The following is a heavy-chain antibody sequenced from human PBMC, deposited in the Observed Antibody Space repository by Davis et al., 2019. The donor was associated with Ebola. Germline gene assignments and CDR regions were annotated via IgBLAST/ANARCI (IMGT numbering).Heavy chain of an antibody. Sequence: ASVKVSCKASGYTFTGYYMHWVRQAPGQGLEWMGWINPNSGGTNYAQKFQGWVTMTRDTSISTAYMELSRLRSDDTAVYYCARDRSKVVVAATTGYYGMDVWGQGTTVTVSS. CDR2: INPNSGGT. D-gene: IGHD2-15*01. CDR3: ARDRSKVVVAATTGYYGMDV. J-gene: IGHJ6*02. CDR1: GYTFTGYY. V-gene: IGHV1-2*04.